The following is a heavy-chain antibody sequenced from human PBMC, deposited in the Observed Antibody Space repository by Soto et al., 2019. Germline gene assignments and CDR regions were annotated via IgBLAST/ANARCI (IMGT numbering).Heavy chain of an antibody. J-gene: IGHJ4*01. CDR1: GYTFTSYD. Sequence: QVQLVQSGAEVKKPGASVKVSCKASGYTFTSYDINWVRQATGQGLEWMGWMNPNSGNTGYAQKFEGRVTMTRNTSISTAYTKRSSLRSEDTAVSYSTRVIYCHSTNCPAGDYWGHGTVVTVSA. CDR2: MNPNSGNT. V-gene: IGHV1-8*01. D-gene: IGHD2-2*01. CDR3: TRVIYCHSTNCPAGDY.